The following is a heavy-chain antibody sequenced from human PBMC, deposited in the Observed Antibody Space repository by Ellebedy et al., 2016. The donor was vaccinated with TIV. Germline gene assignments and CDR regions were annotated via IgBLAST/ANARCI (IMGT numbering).Heavy chain of an antibody. CDR1: GFTFSSYA. V-gene: IGHV3-21*01. D-gene: IGHD6-19*01. CDR3: ARDGRIAVAGTSDY. Sequence: GESLKISCEASGFTFSSYAMNWVRQAPGKGLEWVSSISSTSSYIFYAGSVKGRFTISRDNAKNSLYLQMNSLRAEDTAVYYCARDGRIAVAGTSDYWGQGILVTVSS. J-gene: IGHJ4*02. CDR2: ISSTSSYI.